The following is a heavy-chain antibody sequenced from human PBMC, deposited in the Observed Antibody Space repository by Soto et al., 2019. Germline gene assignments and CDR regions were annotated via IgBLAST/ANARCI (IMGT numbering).Heavy chain of an antibody. V-gene: IGHV4-39*01. CDR2: MLYSGLT. D-gene: IGHD2-15*01. CDR3: APLSVSLSGPYGIHV. Sequence: SETLSLTGSVSGYSVSSSDYYWAWIRQPPGKGLEWIGSMLYSGLTYYNPSLKSRVTLSVDTSKNQFSVRLNSVTASDTAVYYCAPLSVSLSGPYGIHVWGQGTTVTVSS. J-gene: IGHJ6*02. CDR1: GYSVSSSDYY.